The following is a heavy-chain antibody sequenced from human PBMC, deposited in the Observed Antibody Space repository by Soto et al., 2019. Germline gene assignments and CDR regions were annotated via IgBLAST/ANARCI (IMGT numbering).Heavy chain of an antibody. D-gene: IGHD6-13*01. Sequence: QVQLQESDPGLVKPSQTLSLTCIVSGGSISSNDFYWSWIRQHPGKGLEWIGYIYYSGNTYYNPSLKSRVTILVDTSKNQFSLKVSSVTAADTAVYYCARLSGSWQSWFAPWGQGTLVTVSS. CDR3: ARLSGSWQSWFAP. J-gene: IGHJ5*02. CDR2: IYYSGNT. V-gene: IGHV4-31*03. CDR1: GGSISSNDFY.